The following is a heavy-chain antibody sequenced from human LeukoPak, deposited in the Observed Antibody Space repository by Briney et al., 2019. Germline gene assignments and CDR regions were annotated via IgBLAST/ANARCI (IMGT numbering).Heavy chain of an antibody. V-gene: IGHV4-4*02. CDR3: ARARRSSSSPIDY. J-gene: IGHJ4*02. CDR2: IYHSGST. D-gene: IGHD6-13*01. CDR1: GGSISSSNW. Sequence: SETLSLTCAVSGGSISSSNWWSWVRQPPGKGLEWIGEIYHSGSTNYNPSLKSRVTISVDKSKNQFSLKLSSVTAADTAVYYCARARRSSSSPIDYWGQGTLVTVSS.